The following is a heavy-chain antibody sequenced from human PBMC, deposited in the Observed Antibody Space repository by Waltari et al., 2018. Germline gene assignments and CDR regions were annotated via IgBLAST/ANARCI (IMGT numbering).Heavy chain of an antibody. CDR2: INPNSGGT. V-gene: IGHV1-2*02. CDR1: GYTFTSYY. D-gene: IGHD6-13*01. CDR3: ARGGDNTHSSSWYLKPDY. J-gene: IGHJ4*02. Sequence: QVQLVQSGAEVKKPGASVKVSCKASGYTFTSYYMHWVRQAPGQGLEWMGIINPNSGGTNYAQKFQGRVTMTRDTSISTAYMELSRLRSDDTAVYYCARGGDNTHSSSWYLKPDYWGQGTLVTVSS.